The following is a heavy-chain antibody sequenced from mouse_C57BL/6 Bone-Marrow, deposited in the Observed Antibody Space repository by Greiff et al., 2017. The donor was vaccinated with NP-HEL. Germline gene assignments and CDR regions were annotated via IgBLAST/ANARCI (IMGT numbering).Heavy chain of an antibody. CDR3: AGRGSSSWYFDV. D-gene: IGHD1-1*01. Sequence: QVQLQQSGAELVKPGASVKISCKASGYAFSSYWMNWVKQRPGKGLEWIGQIYPGDGDTNYNGKFKGKATLTADKSSSTAYMQLSSLTSEDSAVYFCAGRGSSSWYFDVWGTGTTVTVSS. V-gene: IGHV1-80*01. J-gene: IGHJ1*03. CDR2: IYPGDGDT. CDR1: GYAFSSYW.